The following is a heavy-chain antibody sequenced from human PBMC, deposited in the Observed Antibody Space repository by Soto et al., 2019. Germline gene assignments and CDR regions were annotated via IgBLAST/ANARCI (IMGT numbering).Heavy chain of an antibody. J-gene: IGHJ4*02. CDR1: GFTFRTYG. D-gene: IGHD2-15*01. CDR2: TWHDGSVE. CDR3: AKKGRILGAVVVAATGDPFDY. V-gene: IGHV3-33*03. Sequence: PGGSLRLSCAASGFTFRTYGMHWVRQAPGKGLEWVGVTWHDGSVEYYADSVRGRLIISRDNYRNTLYLQIDSLRAEDTAVYYCAKKGRILGAVVVAATGDPFDYWGKGTLVTGPS.